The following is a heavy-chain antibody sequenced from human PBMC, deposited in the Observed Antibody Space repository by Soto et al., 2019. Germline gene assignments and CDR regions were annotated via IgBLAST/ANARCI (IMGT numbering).Heavy chain of an antibody. CDR2: IIPILGIA. CDR1: GGTFSSYT. J-gene: IGHJ4*02. D-gene: IGHD3-10*01. CDR3: ARDGATMVRGVIITG. Sequence: GASVKVSCKASGGTFSSYTITGARQAPGQGLEWMERIIPILGIANYAHKFQGRVTITADKSTSTAYMELSSLRSEDTAVYYCARDGATMVRGVIITGWGQGTLVTVSS. V-gene: IGHV1-69*04.